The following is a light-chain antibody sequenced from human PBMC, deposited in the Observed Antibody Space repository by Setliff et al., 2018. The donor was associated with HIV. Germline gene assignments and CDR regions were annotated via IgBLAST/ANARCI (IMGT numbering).Light chain of an antibody. J-gene: IGLJ2*01. CDR2: DVD. CDR1: SRDVGDYNY. V-gene: IGLV2-11*01. CDR3: CSYAGNYIVI. Sequence: ALTQPRSVSESPGQSVTISCTGTSRDVGDYNYVSWYQHYPDKAPKLVIYDVDKRPSGVPDRFSGSKSGNTASLTISGLQTEDEADYYCCSYAGNYIVIFGGGTK.